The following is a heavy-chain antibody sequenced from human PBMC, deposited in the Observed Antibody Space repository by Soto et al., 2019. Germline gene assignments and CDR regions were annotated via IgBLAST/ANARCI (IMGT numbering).Heavy chain of an antibody. D-gene: IGHD3-10*01. Sequence: PGESLKIYCKGSGYSLSSYWIGWVRQMPGKGLEWMGIIYPGDPDTRYSPSFQGQVTISVDKSISTAYLQWISLKASDTAMYYCARLVGGSGTDYFDYWGQGTLVTVSS. V-gene: IGHV5-51*01. J-gene: IGHJ4*02. CDR2: IYPGDPDT. CDR3: ARLVGGSGTDYFDY. CDR1: GYSLSSYW.